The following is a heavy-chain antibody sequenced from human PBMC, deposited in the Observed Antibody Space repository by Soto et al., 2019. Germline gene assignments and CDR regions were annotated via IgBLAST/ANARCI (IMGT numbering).Heavy chain of an antibody. V-gene: IGHV3-9*01. Sequence: EVQLVESGGGLVQPGRSLRLSCAASGFSFDDYAMHWVRQAPGRGLEWVSGITWSGGYIGYADSVKGRFTISKDNAKNSLYLKMNSLRPEDTAVYYCAKGTYDSSGYYTAPDYWGQGTLVTVSS. CDR2: ITWSGGYI. D-gene: IGHD3-22*01. J-gene: IGHJ4*02. CDR1: GFSFDDYA. CDR3: AKGTYDSSGYYTAPDY.